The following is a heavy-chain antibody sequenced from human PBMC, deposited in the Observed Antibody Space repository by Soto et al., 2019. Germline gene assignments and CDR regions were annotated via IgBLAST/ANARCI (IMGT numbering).Heavy chain of an antibody. CDR1: AFTLSKFV. CDR3: ARGNFDV. Sequence: QVQVVESGGGVVQPGKSLRLSCAASAFTLSKFVMHWVRQAPGRGREWVAVTANDGSNTFYADSVKGRFTISRDNSKNTVYLQMNSLRTEDTPVYYCARGNFDVWGQGTTVTVSS. D-gene: IGHD1-7*01. J-gene: IGHJ6*02. CDR2: TANDGSNT. V-gene: IGHV3-30-3*01.